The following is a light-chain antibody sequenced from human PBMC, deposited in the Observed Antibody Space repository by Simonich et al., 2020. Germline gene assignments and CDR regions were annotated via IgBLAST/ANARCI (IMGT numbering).Light chain of an antibody. V-gene: IGLV3-1*01. CDR1: KLGDKY. CDR2: QDS. CDR3: QAWDSSTVV. J-gene: IGLJ1*01. Sequence: SYELTQPPSVSVSPGQTASITCAGDKLGDKYACWYQQKPGQSPVLVIYQDSKRPSGIPERFSGSNSGNTATLTISGTQAMEEADYYCQAWDSSTVVFGTGTKVTVL.